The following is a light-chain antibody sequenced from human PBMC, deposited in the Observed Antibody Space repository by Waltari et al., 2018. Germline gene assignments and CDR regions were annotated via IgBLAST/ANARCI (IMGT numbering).Light chain of an antibody. CDR3: QVWDFSVDHV. V-gene: IGLV3-21*02. J-gene: IGLJ2*01. CDR2: VES. CDR1: NIGSKS. Sequence: YVLTQPPSVSVAPGQTARISRGGNNIGSKSVHWYQHNPGQAPVLVVSVESDRPPGIPERFSGSKSGNTATLTITRVEAGDEADYYCQVWDFSVDHVFGGGTKLTVL.